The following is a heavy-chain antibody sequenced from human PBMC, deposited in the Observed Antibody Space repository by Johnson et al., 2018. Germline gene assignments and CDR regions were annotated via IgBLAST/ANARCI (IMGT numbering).Heavy chain of an antibody. D-gene: IGHD6-13*01. CDR1: GFTFSTYS. CDR2: IRSNSSTV. Sequence: EVQLVESGGGLVQPGGSLRLSCAASGFTFSTYSMNWVRQAPGKGLEWVSYIRSNSSTVYYADSVRDRFTISIDNAKNSLYLQMSSLTDEDTAMYYCARLSTSSSRGYWGQGTLVTVSS. CDR3: ARLSTSSSRGY. V-gene: IGHV3-48*02. J-gene: IGHJ4*02.